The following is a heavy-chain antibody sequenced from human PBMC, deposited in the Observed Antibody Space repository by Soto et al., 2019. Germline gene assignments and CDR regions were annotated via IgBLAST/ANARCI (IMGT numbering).Heavy chain of an antibody. CDR3: AKSDRHLYSSAPSAFDI. Sequence: GGSLRLSCAASGFTFSSYAMSWVRQAPGKGLEWVSAISGSGGSTYYADSVKGRFTISRDNSKNTLYLQMNSLRAEDTAVYYCAKSDRHLYSSAPSAFDIWGQGTMVTVSS. J-gene: IGHJ3*02. CDR1: GFTFSSYA. V-gene: IGHV3-23*01. CDR2: ISGSGGST. D-gene: IGHD3-22*01.